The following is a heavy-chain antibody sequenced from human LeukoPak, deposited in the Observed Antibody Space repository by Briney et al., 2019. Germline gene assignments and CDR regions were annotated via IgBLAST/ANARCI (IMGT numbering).Heavy chain of an antibody. J-gene: IGHJ6*03. CDR3: TRGSIAYYYMDV. V-gene: IGHV4-59*01. Sequence: SETLSLTCSVSGGSISSYYWSWIRQPPGKGLEWIGYIYYSGRTNYNPSLKSRVTISVDTSKNQFSLKLSSVTAADTAVYYCTRGSIAYYYMDVWGKGTTVTISS. D-gene: IGHD3-22*01. CDR2: IYYSGRT. CDR1: GGSISSYY.